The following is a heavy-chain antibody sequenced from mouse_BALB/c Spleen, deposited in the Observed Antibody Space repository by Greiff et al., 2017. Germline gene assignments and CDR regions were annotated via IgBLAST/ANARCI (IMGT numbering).Heavy chain of an antibody. CDR1: GFTFNTYA. CDR3: VRRGYGNYPYAMDY. V-gene: IGHV10-1*02. D-gene: IGHD2-10*02. Sequence: EVKLMESGGGLVQPKGSLKLSCAASGFTFNTYAMNWVRQAPGKGLEWVARIRSKSNNYATYYADSVKDRFTISRDDSQSMLYLQMNNLKTEDTAMYYCVRRGYGNYPYAMDYWGQGTSVTVSS. CDR2: IRSKSNNYAT. J-gene: IGHJ4*01.